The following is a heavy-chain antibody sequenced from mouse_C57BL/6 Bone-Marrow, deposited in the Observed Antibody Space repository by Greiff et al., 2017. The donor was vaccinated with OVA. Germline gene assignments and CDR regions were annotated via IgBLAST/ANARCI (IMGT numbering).Heavy chain of an antibody. CDR1: GFTFSSYA. J-gene: IGHJ3*01. D-gene: IGHD4-1*01. CDR2: ISSGGDYI. V-gene: IGHV5S21*01. Sequence: EVQVVESGHGLVKPGGSLKLSCAASGFTFSSYAMSWVRQTPEKRLEWVAYISSGGDYISYADTVKGRSTLSIDNARNTPYLQISSLKSEDSAMYYCARDRTGELAYWGQGTLVTVSA. CDR3: ARDRTGELAY.